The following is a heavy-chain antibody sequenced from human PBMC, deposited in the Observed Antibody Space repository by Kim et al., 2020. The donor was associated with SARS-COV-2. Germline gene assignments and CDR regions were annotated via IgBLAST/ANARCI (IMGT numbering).Heavy chain of an antibody. CDR3: ARGVGGPGYFYAYLDY. CDR1: GDSISSYY. J-gene: IGHJ4*02. CDR2: IYYSGHT. D-gene: IGHD3-22*01. V-gene: IGHV4-59*01. Sequence: SETLSLTCTVSGDSISSYYWSWIRQPPGKGLEWIGHIYYSGHTNHNPSLKSRVTISVDTSKNQFSLNLSSVTAADTAVYSCARGVGGPGYFYAYLDYWGQTTLLTVSS.